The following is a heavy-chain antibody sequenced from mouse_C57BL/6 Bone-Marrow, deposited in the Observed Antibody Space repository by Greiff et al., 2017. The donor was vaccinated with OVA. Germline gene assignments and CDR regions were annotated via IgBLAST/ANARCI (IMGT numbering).Heavy chain of an antibody. CDR2: IDPEDGDT. D-gene: IGHD1-1*01. CDR1: GFNIKDYY. CDR3: TTGMTTVVGWYVDV. V-gene: IGHV14-1*01. Sequence: EVQLQQSGAELVRPGASVKLSCTASGFNIKDYYMHWVKQRPEQGLEWIGRIDPEDGDTEYAPKFQGKATMTADTSSNTAYLQLSSLTSEDTAGYYGTTGMTTVVGWYVDVWGRGTTVTVSA. J-gene: IGHJ1*03.